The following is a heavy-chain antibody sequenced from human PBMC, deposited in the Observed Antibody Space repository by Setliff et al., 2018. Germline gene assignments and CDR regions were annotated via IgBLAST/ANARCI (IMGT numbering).Heavy chain of an antibody. CDR1: GFAFPNFA. D-gene: IGHD2-2*02. Sequence: GSLRLSCTASGFAFPNFAMSWVRQIAGKGLEWVSTSYSGGPSTYYADSVKGRFIISRDDSESTLFLQMDSLRVEDTAVYYCAKEWGYCNSASCHRPFDSWGQGTLVTVSS. CDR2: SYSGGPST. V-gene: IGHV3-23*03. J-gene: IGHJ4*02. CDR3: AKEWGYCNSASCHRPFDS.